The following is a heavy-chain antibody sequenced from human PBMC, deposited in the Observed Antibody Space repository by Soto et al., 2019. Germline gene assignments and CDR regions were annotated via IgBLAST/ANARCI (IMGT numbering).Heavy chain of an antibody. V-gene: IGHV4-39*01. D-gene: IGHD6-13*01. J-gene: IGHJ6*02. Sequence: QLQLQESGPGLVKPSETLSLTCTVSGGSISSSSYYWGWIRQPPGKGLEWIGSIYYSGSTYYNPFIKSRAIISVDTPKNQFSLKQSSVTAADTAVYYCARRRESRAGYYYGMDVWGQGTPVTVSS. CDR1: GGSISSSSYY. CDR2: IYYSGST. CDR3: ARRRESRAGYYYGMDV.